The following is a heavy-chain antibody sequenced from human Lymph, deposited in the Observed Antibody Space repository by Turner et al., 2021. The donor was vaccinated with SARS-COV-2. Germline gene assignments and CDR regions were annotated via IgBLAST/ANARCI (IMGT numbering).Heavy chain of an antibody. CDR1: AFTVRSNY. CDR3: ARVLPYGDYFDY. D-gene: IGHD4-17*01. V-gene: IGHV3-53*01. Sequence: EVQVVESGGGLIQPGGSLRLSCAASAFTVRSNYMSWVRQAPGKGLEWVSVIYSGGSTYYADSVKGRFTISRDNSKNTLYLQMNSLRAEDTAVYYCARVLPYGDYFDYWGQGTLVTVSS. J-gene: IGHJ4*01. CDR2: IYSGGST.